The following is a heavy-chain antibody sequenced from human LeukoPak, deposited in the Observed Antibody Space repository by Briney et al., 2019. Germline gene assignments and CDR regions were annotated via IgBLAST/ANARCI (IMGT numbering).Heavy chain of an antibody. J-gene: IGHJ4*02. D-gene: IGHD7-27*01. Sequence: GGSLRLSCAASGFTFSDHYMDWVRQAPGKGLEWLGRIRNKPNNYTTEYAASVKGRFTISRDDSKNSLYLQMNSLKTEDTAVYYCAKKVPANWGSYFDYWGQGTLVTVSS. V-gene: IGHV3-72*01. CDR2: IRNKPNNYTT. CDR1: GFTFSDHY. CDR3: AKKVPANWGSYFDY.